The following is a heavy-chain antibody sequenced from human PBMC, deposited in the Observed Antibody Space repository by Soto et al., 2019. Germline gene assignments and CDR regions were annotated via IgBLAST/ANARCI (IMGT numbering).Heavy chain of an antibody. J-gene: IGHJ5*02. CDR1: GYTFTRYY. V-gene: IGHV1-46*01. CDR3: ARDRGAAACTFEEAPSSFDP. CDR2: INPSGGST. Sequence: ASVKVSCKASGYTFTRYYMHWVRQAPGQGLEWMGIINPSGGSTSYAQKFQGRVTMTRDTSTSTVYMELSSLRSEDTAVYYCARDRGAAACTFEEAPSSFDPWGQGTLVTVSS. D-gene: IGHD6-13*01.